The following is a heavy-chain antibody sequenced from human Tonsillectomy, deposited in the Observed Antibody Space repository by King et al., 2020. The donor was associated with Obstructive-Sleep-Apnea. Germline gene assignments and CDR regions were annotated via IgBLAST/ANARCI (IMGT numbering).Heavy chain of an antibody. CDR1: GFTLSNFG. D-gene: IGHD5-12*01. CDR3: AKDSVATKKNGNYNSFDP. V-gene: IGHV3-30*02. Sequence: QVQLVESGGGVVQPGRSLRLSCAASGFTLSNFGMHWVRQAPGKGLEWVAFIRYDGSNNYYADSVKGRFTISRDNSKNTLFLQMNSLRADDTAVYYCAKDSVATKKNGNYNSFDPWGQGTLVTVSP. J-gene: IGHJ5*02. CDR2: IRYDGSNN.